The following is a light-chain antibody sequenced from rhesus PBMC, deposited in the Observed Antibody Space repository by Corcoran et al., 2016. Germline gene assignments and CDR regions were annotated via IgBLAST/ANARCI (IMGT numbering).Light chain of an antibody. CDR2: KTS. CDR1: ENVNNY. Sequence: DIQMTQSPSSLSASVGDRVTITCRASENVNNYLNWYQQKPGKVPKLLIYKTSTLQRGVPSRFSGSGAGTDYTFTISSLQPEDVATYYCQHAYGTPYSFGQGTKVEIK. V-gene: IGKV1-74*01. CDR3: QHAYGTPYS. J-gene: IGKJ2*01.